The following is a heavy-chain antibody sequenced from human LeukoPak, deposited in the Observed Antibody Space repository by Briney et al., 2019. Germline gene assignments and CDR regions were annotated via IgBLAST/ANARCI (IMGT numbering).Heavy chain of an antibody. Sequence: GGSLRLSCAASGLTFSTYNMNWVRQAPGKGLEWVSYISSSSGTIYYADSVKGRFTISRDNAKNSLYLQMNSLRAEDTAVYYCAKTTVTAGGMDVWGQGTTVTVSS. J-gene: IGHJ6*02. V-gene: IGHV3-48*04. CDR3: AKTTVTAGGMDV. CDR1: GLTFSTYN. CDR2: ISSSSGTI. D-gene: IGHD4-17*01.